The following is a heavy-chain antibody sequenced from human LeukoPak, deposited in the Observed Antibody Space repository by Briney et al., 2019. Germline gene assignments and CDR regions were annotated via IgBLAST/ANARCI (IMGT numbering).Heavy chain of an antibody. Sequence: GGSLSLSCAASGFTLSDHHMDWVRQAPGKGLEWVGHINPKSDGGTADYAAPVKGRFSISRDDSENTLHLQMNSLKTEDTAVYYCTTGTWIQLWLADFWGQGTLVTVSS. CDR2: INPKSDGGTA. CDR1: GFTLSDHH. J-gene: IGHJ4*02. V-gene: IGHV3-15*01. CDR3: TTGTWIQLWLADF. D-gene: IGHD5-18*01.